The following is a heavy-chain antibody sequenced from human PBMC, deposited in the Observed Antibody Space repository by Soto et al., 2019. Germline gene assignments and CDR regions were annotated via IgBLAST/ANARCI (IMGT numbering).Heavy chain of an antibody. D-gene: IGHD2-2*01. CDR2: IYTSGST. CDR3: ARASGTSLFDYYYGMDV. Sequence: SETLSLTCTVSGGSISSYYLSWIRQPAGKGLEWIGRIYTSGSTNYNPSLKSRVTMSVDTSKNQFSLKLSSVTAADTAVYYCARASGTSLFDYYYGMDVWGQGTTVTVSS. CDR1: GGSISSYY. J-gene: IGHJ6*02. V-gene: IGHV4-4*07.